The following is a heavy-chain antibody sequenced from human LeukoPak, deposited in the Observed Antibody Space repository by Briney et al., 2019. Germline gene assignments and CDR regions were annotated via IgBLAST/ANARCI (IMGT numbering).Heavy chain of an antibody. V-gene: IGHV3-23*01. CDR1: GFTFSSYA. CDR2: IRYSGDIT. J-gene: IGHJ6*03. Sequence: GGSLRLSCAASGFTFSSYAMSWVRQAPGKGLEWVSAIRYSGDITHYADSVKGRFTISRDNAKNSLYLQMHSLRAEDTALYFCARDPYSGSYGNYYYYYMDVWGKGTTVTISS. CDR3: ARDPYSGSYGNYYYYYMDV. D-gene: IGHD1-26*01.